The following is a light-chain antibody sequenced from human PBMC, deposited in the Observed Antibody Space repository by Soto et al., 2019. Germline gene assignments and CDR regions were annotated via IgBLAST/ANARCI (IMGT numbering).Light chain of an antibody. CDR1: TSNIGNNA. V-gene: IGLV1-36*01. CDR2: FDD. CDR3: AAWDDSRDGVV. Sequence: QSVLTQPPSVSEAPRQRVTISCSGSTSNIGNNAVSWYQQFPGKAPTLIIYFDDLLPSGVSDRFSGSKSGTSASLAISGLQSEDEADYYCAAWDDSRDGVVFGGGTKLTVL. J-gene: IGLJ2*01.